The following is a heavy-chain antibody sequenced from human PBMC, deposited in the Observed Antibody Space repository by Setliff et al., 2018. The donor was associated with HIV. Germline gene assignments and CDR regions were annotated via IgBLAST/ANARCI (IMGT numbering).Heavy chain of an antibody. CDR2: ISSSGGST. V-gene: IGHV3-23*01. D-gene: IGHD3-10*01. Sequence: GGSLRLSCAASGFTFSSYAMSWVRQAPGKGLEWVSGISSSGGSTYYADSVKGRFTISRDNSKNTLYLQMSSLRAEDTAAYYCAKVSRGTVVRGVIIVGYFDYWGQGTLVTVSS. CDR1: GFTFSSYA. CDR3: AKVSRGTVVRGVIIVGYFDY. J-gene: IGHJ4*02.